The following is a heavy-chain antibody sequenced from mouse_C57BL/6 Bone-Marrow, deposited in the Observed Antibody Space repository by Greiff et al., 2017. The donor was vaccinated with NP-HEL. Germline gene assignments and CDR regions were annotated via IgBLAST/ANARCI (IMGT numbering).Heavy chain of an antibody. CDR1: GFTFSSYA. D-gene: IGHD1-1*01. V-gene: IGHV5-4*01. CDR2: ISDGGSYT. J-gene: IGHJ1*03. Sequence: EVQVVESGGGLVKPGGSLKLSCAASGFTFSSYAMSWVRQTPEKRLEWVATISDGGSYTYYPDNVKGRFTISRDNAKNTLYLQLSHLKSADTDMYYCANSYYYGSSSYWYFDVWGTGTTVT. CDR3: ANSYYYGSSSYWYFDV.